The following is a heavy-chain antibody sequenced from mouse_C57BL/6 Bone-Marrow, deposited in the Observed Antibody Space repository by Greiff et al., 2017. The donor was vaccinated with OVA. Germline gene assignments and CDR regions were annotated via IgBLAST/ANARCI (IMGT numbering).Heavy chain of an antibody. CDR1: GFTFSDYG. CDR2: ISSGSSTI. D-gene: IGHD6-1*01. V-gene: IGHV5-17*01. Sequence: EVQLQESGGGLVKPGGSLKLSCAASGFTFSDYGMHWVRQAPEKGLEWVAYISSGSSTIYSADTVTGRFTISRDNAKNTLFLKMTSLRSEDTARYYCARGWPLGARDYWGQGTSGTVSS. CDR3: ARGWPLGARDY. J-gene: IGHJ4*01.